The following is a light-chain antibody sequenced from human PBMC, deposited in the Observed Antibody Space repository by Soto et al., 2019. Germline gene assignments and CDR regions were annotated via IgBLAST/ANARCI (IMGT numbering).Light chain of an antibody. Sequence: EIVLTQSPATLSLSPWERATLSCRASQSVSSYLAWYQQKPGQAPRLLIYGASSRASGIPDRFSGSGSGTDFILTISRLEPEDFAVYYCQQYDRSWTFGQGTKVDIK. V-gene: IGKV3-20*01. CDR1: QSVSSY. J-gene: IGKJ1*01. CDR2: GAS. CDR3: QQYDRSWT.